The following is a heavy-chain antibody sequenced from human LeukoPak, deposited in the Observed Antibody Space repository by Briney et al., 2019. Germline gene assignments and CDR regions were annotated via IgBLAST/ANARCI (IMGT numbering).Heavy chain of an antibody. Sequence: PSETLSHTCTVSGGSISSGSYYWSWIRQPAGKGLEWIGRIYTSGSTNYNPSLKSRVTISVDTSKNQFSLKLSSVTAADTAVYYCARGYSSSWHGDWFDPWGQGTLVTVSS. V-gene: IGHV4-61*02. D-gene: IGHD6-13*01. J-gene: IGHJ5*02. CDR3: ARGYSSSWHGDWFDP. CDR1: GGSISSGSYY. CDR2: IYTSGST.